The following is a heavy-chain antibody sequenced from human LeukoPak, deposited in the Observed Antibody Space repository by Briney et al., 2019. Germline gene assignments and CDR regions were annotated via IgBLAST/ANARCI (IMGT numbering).Heavy chain of an antibody. CDR2: ISAYNGNT. D-gene: IGHD6-13*01. CDR3: ARDRSSSSWYFDY. CDR1: GYTFTSYD. Sequence: GASVKVSCKASGYTFTSYDINWVRQATGQGLEWVGWISAYNGNTNYAQKLQGRVTMTTDTSTSTAYMELRSLRSDDTAVYYCARDRSSSSWYFDYWGQGTLVTVSS. V-gene: IGHV1-18*01. J-gene: IGHJ4*02.